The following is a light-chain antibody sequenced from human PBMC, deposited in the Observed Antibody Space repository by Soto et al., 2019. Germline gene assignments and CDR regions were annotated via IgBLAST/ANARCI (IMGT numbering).Light chain of an antibody. CDR1: QSLTNSF. V-gene: IGKV3-20*01. CDR3: QHYGSSRT. CDR2: GAS. Sequence: EFVLTQSPGTLSLSPGERATLSCRASQSLTNSFIAWYQQRPGQAPRLLIYGASSRATGIPDRFSGSGSGTDFTLTISRLEPEDFAVYYCQHYGSSRTFGQGTKVDIK. J-gene: IGKJ1*01.